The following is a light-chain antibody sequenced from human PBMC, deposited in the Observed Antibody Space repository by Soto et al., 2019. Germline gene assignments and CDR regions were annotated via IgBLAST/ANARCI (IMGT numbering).Light chain of an antibody. CDR3: TSYEGGGRYV. J-gene: IGLJ1*01. CDR2: EVS. CDR1: SSDVGGYNL. Sequence: QSVLTQPASVSGSPGQSITISCTGTSSDVGGYNLVSWYQQYPGKAPKLMIYEVSNRPSGVSNRFSGSKSGNTASLTISGLRAEDEADYYCCTSYEGGGRYVFGTGTKLTVL. V-gene: IGLV2-14*01.